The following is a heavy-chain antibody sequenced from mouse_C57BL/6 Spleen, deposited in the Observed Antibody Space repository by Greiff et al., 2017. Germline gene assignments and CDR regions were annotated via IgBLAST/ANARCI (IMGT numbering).Heavy chain of an antibody. J-gene: IGHJ2*01. CDR3: TPLGTTVGVNY. CDR1: GFNIKDYY. D-gene: IGHD1-1*01. V-gene: IGHV14-1*01. Sequence: EVQLQQSGAELVRPGASVKLSCTASGFNIKDYYMHWVKQRPEQGLAWIGRIDPEGGYTEYAPKFQGKVTMTADTASNTAYLQLSSLTSEDTAVYYCTPLGTTVGVNYWGQGTTLTVSS. CDR2: IDPEGGYT.